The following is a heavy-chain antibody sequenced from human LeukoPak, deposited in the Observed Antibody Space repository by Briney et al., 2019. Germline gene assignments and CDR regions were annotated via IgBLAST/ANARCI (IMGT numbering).Heavy chain of an antibody. CDR2: IDWDDDK. V-gene: IGHV2-70*11. Sequence: SGPTLVNPTQTLTLTCTFSGFSLTTSRMCVSWIRQPPGKALKWLARIDWDDDKHYSTSLKTRLTISKDTSKNQVVLIMTNMDPVDTATYYCARVQGYCNGGACYGLFDSWGQGTLVTVSS. CDR3: ARVQGYCNGGACYGLFDS. CDR1: GFSLTTSRMC. D-gene: IGHD2-15*01. J-gene: IGHJ4*02.